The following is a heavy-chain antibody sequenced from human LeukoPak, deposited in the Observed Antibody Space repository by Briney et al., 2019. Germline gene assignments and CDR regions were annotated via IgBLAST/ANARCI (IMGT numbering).Heavy chain of an antibody. D-gene: IGHD5-12*01. V-gene: IGHV5-51*01. J-gene: IGHJ6*03. CDR3: ARLVRVATPRDSPGYYYMDV. CDR1: GYSFTSYW. CDR2: IYPGDSDT. Sequence: GESLKISCKGSGYSFTSYWIGWVRQMPGKGLEWMGIIYPGDSDTRYSPSFQGQVTISADKSISTAYLQWSSLKASDTAMYYCARLVRVATPRDSPGYYYMDVWGKGTTVTVSS.